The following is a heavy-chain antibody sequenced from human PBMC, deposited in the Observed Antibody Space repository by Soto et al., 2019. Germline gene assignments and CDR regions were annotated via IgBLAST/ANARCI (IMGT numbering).Heavy chain of an antibody. D-gene: IGHD3-16*01. CDR3: ARLSTGPIRYVQH. V-gene: IGHV4-59*13. CDR1: GDSLASKY. J-gene: IGHJ4*02. CDR2: IYSRGRK. Sequence: QVQLQESGPGLVKPSETLSLTCTVSGDSLASKYWSWIRQHPGRGLEWIVYIYSRGRKNYNPSLKSRLNISVDTSKSQFFLRLTSLTAADSAVYYCARLSTGPIRYVQHWGRGTRVTVSS.